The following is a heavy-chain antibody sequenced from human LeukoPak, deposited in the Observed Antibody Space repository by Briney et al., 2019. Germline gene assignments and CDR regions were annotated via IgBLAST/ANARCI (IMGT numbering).Heavy chain of an antibody. D-gene: IGHD3-9*01. J-gene: IGHJ3*02. CDR1: GGSIGSHY. V-gene: IGHV4-59*11. CDR2: IYYSGST. Sequence: SETLSLTCTVSGGSIGSHYWSWIRQPPGKGLEWIGYIYYSGSTNYDPSLKSRVTISVDTSKNQFSLKLSSVTAADTAVYYCARHPYDILTGYAVDNAFDIWGQGTMVTVSS. CDR3: ARHPYDILTGYAVDNAFDI.